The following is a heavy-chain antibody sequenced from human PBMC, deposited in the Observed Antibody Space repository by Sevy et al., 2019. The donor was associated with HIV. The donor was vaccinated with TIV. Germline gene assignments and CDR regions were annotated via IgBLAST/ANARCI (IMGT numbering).Heavy chain of an antibody. D-gene: IGHD3-22*01. CDR1: GGTFSSYA. V-gene: IGHV1-69*13. CDR3: ARPKTMIVGVDAFDI. Sequence: ASVKVSCKASGGTFSSYAISWVRQAPGQGLEWMGGIIPIFGKANYAQKFQGRVTITADESTSTAYMELSSLRSEDTAVYYCARPKTMIVGVDAFDIWGQGTMVTVSS. CDR2: IIPIFGKA. J-gene: IGHJ3*02.